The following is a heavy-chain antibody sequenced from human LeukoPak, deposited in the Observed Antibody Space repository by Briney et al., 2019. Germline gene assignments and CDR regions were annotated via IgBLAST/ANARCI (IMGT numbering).Heavy chain of an antibody. CDR3: ARDNYRDGVDV. J-gene: IGHJ6*02. V-gene: IGHV4-59*01. D-gene: IGHD5-24*01. Sequence: SETLSLTCTVSGGSMSPYHWGWIRQPPGKGLEWTGYIYYSGSTNYNPSLNSRVTISVDTSKNQFSLKLTSVTAADTAVYYCARDNYRDGVDVWGQGTTVTVS. CDR2: IYYSGST. CDR1: GGSMSPYH.